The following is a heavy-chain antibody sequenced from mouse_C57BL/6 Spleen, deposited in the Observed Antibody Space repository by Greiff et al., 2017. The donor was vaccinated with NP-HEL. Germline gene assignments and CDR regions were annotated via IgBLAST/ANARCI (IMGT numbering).Heavy chain of an antibody. V-gene: IGHV2-5*01. Sequence: VQLQQSGPGLVQPSQSLSITCTVSGFSLTSYGVHWVRQSPGKGLEWLGVIWRGGSTDYNAAFMYRLSITKDNSKSQVFFKMNSLQADDTAIYYCANNYYGSSFSYWYFDVWGTGTTVTVSS. CDR3: ANNYYGSSFSYWYFDV. CDR2: IWRGGST. D-gene: IGHD1-1*01. J-gene: IGHJ1*03. CDR1: GFSLTSYG.